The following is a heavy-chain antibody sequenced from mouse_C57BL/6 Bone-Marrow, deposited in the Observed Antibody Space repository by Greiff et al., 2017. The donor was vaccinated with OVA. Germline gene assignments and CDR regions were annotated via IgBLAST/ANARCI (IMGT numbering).Heavy chain of an antibody. Sequence: VQLKESGGDLVKPGGSLKLSCAASGFTFSSYGMSWVRQTPDKRLEWVATISSGGSYTYYPDSVKGRFTISRDNAKNTLYLQMSSLKSEDTAMYYCARLRSVDYWGQGTTLTVSS. V-gene: IGHV5-6*01. J-gene: IGHJ2*01. CDR3: ARLRSVDY. CDR1: GFTFSSYG. CDR2: ISSGGSYT.